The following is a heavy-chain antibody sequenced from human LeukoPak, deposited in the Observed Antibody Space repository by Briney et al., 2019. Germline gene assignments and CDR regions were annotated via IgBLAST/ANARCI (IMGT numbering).Heavy chain of an antibody. CDR2: FDHSGGY. J-gene: IGHJ4*02. CDR1: GSSINSGYY. D-gene: IGHD3-22*01. Sequence: SETLSLTCAVSGSSINSGYYWAWIRQPPGKGLEWIGCFDHSGGYYSTPSLERRVTISLHSSKKYSSLELSSVTAGDRAGYSCARGVYDSSGYHYYGDFSYFDSWGRGTLVTVSS. V-gene: IGHV4-38-2*01. CDR3: ARGVYDSSGYHYYGDFSYFDS.